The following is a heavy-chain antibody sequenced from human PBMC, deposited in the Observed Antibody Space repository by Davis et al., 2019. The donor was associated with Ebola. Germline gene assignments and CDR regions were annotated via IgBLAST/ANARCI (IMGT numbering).Heavy chain of an antibody. V-gene: IGHV4-39*07. CDR2: IYYSGST. CDR3: ARGIAAAGDFDY. D-gene: IGHD6-13*01. Sequence: PGGSLRLSCTVSGGSISSSSYYWGWIRQPPGKGLEWIGSIYYSGSTNYNPSLKSRVTMSVDTSKNQFSLKLSSVTAADTAVYYCARGIAAAGDFDYWGQGTLVTVSS. CDR1: GGSISSSSYY. J-gene: IGHJ4*02.